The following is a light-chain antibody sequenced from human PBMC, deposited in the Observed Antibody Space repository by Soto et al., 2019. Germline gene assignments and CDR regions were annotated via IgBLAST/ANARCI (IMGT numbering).Light chain of an antibody. CDR3: QQRSNWPPT. CDR1: QSVSSY. J-gene: IGKJ2*01. CDR2: DAS. Sequence: EIVLTQSPSTLSFSPLERSTLSCRASQSVSSYLAWYQQKPGQAPRLLIYDASNRATGIPARFSGSGSGTDSTLTISSLEPEDFAVYYCQQRSNWPPTFGQGTKVDIK. V-gene: IGKV3-11*01.